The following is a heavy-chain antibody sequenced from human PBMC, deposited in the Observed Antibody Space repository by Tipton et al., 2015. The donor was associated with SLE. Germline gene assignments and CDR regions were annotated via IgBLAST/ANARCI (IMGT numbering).Heavy chain of an antibody. Sequence: TLSLTCTVSSYSISSGYYWGWIRQPPGKGLEWIGSIYHSGSTYYNPSLKSRVTISVDTSKNQFSLKLSSVTAADTAVYYCARAKGIATRDDAFDIWGQGTMVTVSS. V-gene: IGHV4-38-2*02. CDR2: IYHSGST. CDR3: ARAKGIATRDDAFDI. J-gene: IGHJ3*02. CDR1: SYSISSGYY. D-gene: IGHD6-6*01.